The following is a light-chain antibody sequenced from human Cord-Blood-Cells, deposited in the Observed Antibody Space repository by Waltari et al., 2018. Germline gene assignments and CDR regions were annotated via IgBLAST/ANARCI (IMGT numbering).Light chain of an antibody. CDR2: DVS. CDR1: SSDVGGYNY. Sequence: QSALTQPASVSGSPGQSITISCTGTSSDVGGYNYVSWYQQHPGKAPKHMIYDVSNRPSGVSNRSSGSKSGNTASLTISGLQAEDEADYYCSSYTSSSTLEVFGGGTKLTVL. J-gene: IGLJ2*01. CDR3: SSYTSSSTLEV. V-gene: IGLV2-14*01.